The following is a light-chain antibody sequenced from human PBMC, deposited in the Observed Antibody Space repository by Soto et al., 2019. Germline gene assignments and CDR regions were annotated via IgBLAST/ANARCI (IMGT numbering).Light chain of an antibody. CDR2: DAS. CDR1: QSVSSN. V-gene: IGKV3-15*01. Sequence: EIVLTQSPGTLSVSSGERATLSCRASQSVSSNLAWYQQKPGQAPRLLIYDASTRATGIPARFSGSGSGTEFNLTISSLQSEDFAIYYCQQYNNWPPVTFGQGTKVDIK. CDR3: QQYNNWPPVT. J-gene: IGKJ1*01.